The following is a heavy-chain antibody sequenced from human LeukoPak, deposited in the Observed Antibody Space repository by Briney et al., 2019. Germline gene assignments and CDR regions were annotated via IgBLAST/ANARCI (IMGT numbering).Heavy chain of an antibody. V-gene: IGHV4-61*02. Sequence: SQTLSLTCTVSGGSISSGSYYWSWLRQPAGRGLEWIGRIYTSGSTNYNPSLKSRVTISVDTSKNQFSLKLSSVTAADTAVYYCARGPQPPLGVPAATYFDYWGQGTLVTVSS. CDR2: IYTSGST. J-gene: IGHJ4*02. CDR3: ARGPQPPLGVPAATYFDY. D-gene: IGHD2-2*01. CDR1: GGSISSGSYY.